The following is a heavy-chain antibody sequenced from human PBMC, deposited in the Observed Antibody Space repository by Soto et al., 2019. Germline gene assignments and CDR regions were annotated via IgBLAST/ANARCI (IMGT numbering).Heavy chain of an antibody. D-gene: IGHD3-22*01. J-gene: IGHJ4*02. CDR2: IYYSGST. V-gene: IGHV4-59*01. Sequence: QVQLQESGPGLVKPSETLSLTCTVSGGSISSYYRSWIRQPPGKGLEWIGYIYYSGSTNYNPSLKSRVTISVDTSKNQFSLKLSSVTAADTAVYYCARSGYDSSGYYYPLDYWGQGTLVTVSS. CDR3: ARSGYDSSGYYYPLDY. CDR1: GGSISSYY.